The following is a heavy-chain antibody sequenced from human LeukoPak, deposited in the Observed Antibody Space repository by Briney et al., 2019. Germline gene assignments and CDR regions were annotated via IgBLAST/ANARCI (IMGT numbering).Heavy chain of an antibody. V-gene: IGHV4-59*01. D-gene: IGHD5-24*01. Sequence: SETLSLTCTVSGGSISSYYWSWIRQPPGKGREWIGYIYYSGSTNYNPSLKSRVTISVDTSKNQFALILGSVTSAAPAVYYCARLRRAGYTTFASWGQGTLVTVSS. CDR1: GGSISSYY. J-gene: IGHJ4*02. CDR3: ARLRRAGYTTFAS. CDR2: IYYSGST.